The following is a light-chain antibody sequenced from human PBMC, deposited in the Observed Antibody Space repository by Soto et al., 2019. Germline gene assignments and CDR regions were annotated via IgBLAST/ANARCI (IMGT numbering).Light chain of an antibody. Sequence: QSVLTQPPSVSGAPGQRVTISCTGSSSNIGAGYDVHWYQQLPGTAPKLLIYGNSNRPSGVPDRFSGSKSGTSASLAITGLQAEDEADYSCQSYDSRLSGGVFGTGTKLTVL. V-gene: IGLV1-40*01. J-gene: IGLJ1*01. CDR3: QSYDSRLSGGV. CDR1: SSNIGAGYD. CDR2: GNS.